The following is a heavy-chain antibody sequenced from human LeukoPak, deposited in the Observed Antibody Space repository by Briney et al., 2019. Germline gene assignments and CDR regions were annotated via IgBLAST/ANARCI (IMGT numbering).Heavy chain of an antibody. D-gene: IGHD2-2*01. V-gene: IGHV4-39*01. Sequence: SETLSLTCTVSGGSISSSSYYWGWIRQPPGKGLEWIGSIYYSGSTYYNPSLKSRVTISVDTSKNQFSLKLSSVTAADTAVYYCARHCSPAAILDWFDPWGQGTLVTVSS. CDR2: IYYSGST. CDR1: GGSISSSSYY. J-gene: IGHJ5*02. CDR3: ARHCSPAAILDWFDP.